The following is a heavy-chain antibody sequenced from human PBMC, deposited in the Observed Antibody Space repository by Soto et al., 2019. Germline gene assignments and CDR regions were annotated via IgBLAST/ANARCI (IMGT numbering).Heavy chain of an antibody. CDR3: ARDLWVEPELYYYGMDV. Sequence: SETLSLTCTVSGDSISSADYYWSWIRQTPGKGLEWIGHIFYSGTTYYNPSLKSRLTISVDTSKNHFSLRLASVTAADTAVYYCARDLWVEPELYYYGMDVWGRGTVVTVSS. CDR1: GDSISSADYY. J-gene: IGHJ6*02. D-gene: IGHD1-1*01. CDR2: IFYSGTT. V-gene: IGHV4-30-4*01.